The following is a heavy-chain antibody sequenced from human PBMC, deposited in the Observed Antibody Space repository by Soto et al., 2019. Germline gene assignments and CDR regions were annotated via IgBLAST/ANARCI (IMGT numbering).Heavy chain of an antibody. CDR2: SSATGAST. V-gene: IGHV3-23*01. D-gene: IGHD1-7*01. Sequence: GSLRLSCADSGFTFSSYGMTWVRQAPGKGLEWVSFSSATGASTYYADSVKGRFNISRDNSKNTLYLQMSSLRADDTAVYYCAKDRRAGGNYGFYSDFWGQGALVTVSS. CDR3: AKDRRAGGNYGFYSDF. J-gene: IGHJ4*02. CDR1: GFTFSSYG.